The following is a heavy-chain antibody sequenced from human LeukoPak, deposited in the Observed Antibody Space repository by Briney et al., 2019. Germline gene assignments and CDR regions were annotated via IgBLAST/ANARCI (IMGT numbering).Heavy chain of an antibody. CDR3: AKGSYYDILTGYFDY. V-gene: IGHV3-23*01. J-gene: IGHJ4*02. CDR2: ISGSGGST. Sequence: GGSLRLSCAASGFTFSSYAMSWVRQAPGKGLEWVSAISGSGGSTYYADSVKGRFTISRDNSKNTLYLQMNSLRAEDTAVYYCAKGSYYDILTGYFDYGGQGTLVTVSS. CDR1: GFTFSSYA. D-gene: IGHD3-9*01.